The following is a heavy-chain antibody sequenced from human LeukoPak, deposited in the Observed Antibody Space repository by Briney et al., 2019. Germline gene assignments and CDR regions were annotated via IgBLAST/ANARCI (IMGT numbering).Heavy chain of an antibody. CDR2: IYYSGST. CDR3: ARLRFGGYYHIRPRAQYYFDY. CDR1: GGSISSSSYS. Sequence: SETLSLTCTVSGGSISSSSYSWGWIRQPPGKGLEWIGSIYYSGSTYYNPSLKSRVTISVDTSKNQFSLKLSSVTAADTAVYYCARLRFGGYYHIRPRAQYYFDYWGQGTLVTVSS. D-gene: IGHD3-3*01. V-gene: IGHV4-39*01. J-gene: IGHJ4*02.